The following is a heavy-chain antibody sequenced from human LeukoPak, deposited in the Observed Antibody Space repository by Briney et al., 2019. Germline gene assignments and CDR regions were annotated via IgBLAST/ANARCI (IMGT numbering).Heavy chain of an antibody. CDR1: GYTFTSYG. CDR3: ARGQGNRLLWVGESLSNINPLDY. J-gene: IGHJ4*02. CDR2: ISAYNGNT. Sequence: EASVKVSCKASGYTFTSYGISWVRQAPGQGLEWMGWISAYNGNTNYAQKLQGRVTMTTDTSTYTVYMELRSLRSDDTAVYYCARGQGNRLLWVGESLSNINPLDYWGQGTLVTVSS. D-gene: IGHD3-10*01. V-gene: IGHV1-18*01.